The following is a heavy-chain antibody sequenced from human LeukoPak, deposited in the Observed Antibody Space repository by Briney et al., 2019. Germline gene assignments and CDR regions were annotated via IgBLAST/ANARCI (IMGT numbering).Heavy chain of an antibody. D-gene: IGHD2-15*01. V-gene: IGHV1-2*06. CDR1: GYTFTGYY. J-gene: IGHJ5*02. CDR2: INPNSGGT. CDR3: ATVVVVAAKGFDPFDP. Sequence: ASVKVSCKASGYTFTGYYMHWVRQAPGQGLEWMGRINPNSGGTNYAQKFQSRVTMTRDTSISTAYMELSRLRSDDTAVYYCATVVVVAAKGFDPFDPWGQGTLVTVSS.